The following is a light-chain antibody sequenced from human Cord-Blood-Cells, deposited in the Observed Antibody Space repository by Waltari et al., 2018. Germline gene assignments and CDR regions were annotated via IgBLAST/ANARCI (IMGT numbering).Light chain of an antibody. J-gene: IGKJ2*02. CDR1: QSISSY. V-gene: IGKV1-39*01. Sequence: DIQMTQSPSSLSASVGDRVTITCRASQSISSYLNWYQQKPGNAPTLLIYAASSVQSGVPSRFSVSGSGTDFTLTISSLQPEDFATYYCQQSYSTPCTFGQGTKLEIK. CDR2: AAS. CDR3: QQSYSTPCT.